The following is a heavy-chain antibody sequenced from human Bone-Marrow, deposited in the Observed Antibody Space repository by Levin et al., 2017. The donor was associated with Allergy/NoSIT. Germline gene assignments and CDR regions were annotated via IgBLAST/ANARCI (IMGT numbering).Heavy chain of an antibody. Sequence: LSLTCAASGFLFSNYAMSWVRQAPGKGLEWVSSISGSGDYTYYADSVKGRFTLSRDDAQNTLYLQMNRLRAEDTALYYCAKTPGVGSGNAAGRFDFWGQGTLVTVSS. V-gene: IGHV3-23*01. CDR2: ISGSGDYT. D-gene: IGHD6-25*01. J-gene: IGHJ4*02. CDR3: AKTPGVGSGNAAGRFDF. CDR1: GFLFSNYA.